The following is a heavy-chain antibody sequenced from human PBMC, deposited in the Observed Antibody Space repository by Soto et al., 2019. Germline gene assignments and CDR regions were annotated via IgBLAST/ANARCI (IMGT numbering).Heavy chain of an antibody. V-gene: IGHV4-59*01. D-gene: IGHD1-7*01. J-gene: IGHJ4*02. CDR1: GGSISSYY. CDR3: GRGEVDRYNWNYGIDY. Sequence: SDTLSLTCTVSGGSISSYYWSWIRQPPGKGLEWIGYIYYSGNTNYNPSLKSRVTISVDTSKNQFSLKLSSVTAADTAVYYCGRGEVDRYNWNYGIDYWGQGTLVTVSS. CDR2: IYYSGNT.